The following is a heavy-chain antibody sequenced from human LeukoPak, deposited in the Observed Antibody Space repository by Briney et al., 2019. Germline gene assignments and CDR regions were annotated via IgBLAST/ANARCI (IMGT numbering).Heavy chain of an antibody. J-gene: IGHJ4*02. V-gene: IGHV4-39*07. Sequence: ETLSLTCTVSGGSISSSSYYWGWIRQPPGKGLEWVGSIYHRGSTYYNPSLTSRVTISLDRSKKKFSLKLTSVTAADTAMYYCARDYSRGYYTDYWGQGTLVTVSS. CDR1: GGSISSSSYY. CDR3: ARDYSRGYYTDY. CDR2: IYHRGST. D-gene: IGHD1-26*01.